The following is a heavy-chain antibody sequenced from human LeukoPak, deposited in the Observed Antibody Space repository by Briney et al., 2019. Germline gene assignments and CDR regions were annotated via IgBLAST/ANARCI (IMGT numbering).Heavy chain of an antibody. CDR3: ARDQGSDAFDI. J-gene: IGHJ3*02. V-gene: IGHV3-21*01. CDR2: ISSSSSSYI. Sequence: PGGSLRLSCVASGFTFSNYDINWVRQAPGKGLEWVSSISSSSSSYIYYADSVKGRFTLSRDNAKNSVFLQMNSLRVEDTAVYYCARDQGSDAFDIWGQGTMVTVSS. CDR1: GFTFSNYD.